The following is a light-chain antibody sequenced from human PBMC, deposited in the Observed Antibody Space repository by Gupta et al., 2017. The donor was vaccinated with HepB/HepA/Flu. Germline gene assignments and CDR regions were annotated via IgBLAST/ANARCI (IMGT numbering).Light chain of an antibody. V-gene: IGKV3-15*01. CDR2: GAS. CDR1: QSIRTN. Sequence: EVVMTQSPATLSVSPGERATLSCRASQSIRTNLAWYQQKSGQAPRLLIYGASTRATDIPGRCSGSGSGTEFTLTISSLQSEDFAVYYCQQYNTWPRTFGQGSKVEIK. CDR3: QQYNTWPRT. J-gene: IGKJ1*01.